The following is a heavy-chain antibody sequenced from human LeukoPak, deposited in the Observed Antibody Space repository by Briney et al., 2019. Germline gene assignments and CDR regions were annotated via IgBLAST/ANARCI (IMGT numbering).Heavy chain of an antibody. CDR2: IYHSGST. CDR1: GYSISSGYY. D-gene: IGHD1-26*01. Sequence: SETLSLTCTVSGYSISSGYYWGWIRQPPGQGLEWIGSIYHSGSTYYNPSLKSRVTISVDTSKNQFSLKLSSVTAADTAVYYCARSYGVGGYYYMDVWGKGTTVTVSS. CDR3: ARSYGVGGYYYMDV. V-gene: IGHV4-38-2*02. J-gene: IGHJ6*03.